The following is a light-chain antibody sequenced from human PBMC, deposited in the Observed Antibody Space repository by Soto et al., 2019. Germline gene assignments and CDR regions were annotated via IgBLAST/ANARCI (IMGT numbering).Light chain of an antibody. J-gene: IGKJ1*01. CDR1: QSVSSSY. V-gene: IGKV3-20*01. Sequence: EIVLTQSPDTLSLSPGKRATLSCGASQSVSSSYLAWYQQKPGQAPRLLIHGASNRATGIPDRLSGSGSGTDFTLTISRLEPEDFAVYYCQQYGSSGTFGQGTKVDIK. CDR3: QQYGSSGT. CDR2: GAS.